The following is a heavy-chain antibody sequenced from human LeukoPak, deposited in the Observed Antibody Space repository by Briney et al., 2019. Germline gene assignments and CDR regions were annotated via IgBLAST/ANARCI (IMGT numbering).Heavy chain of an antibody. CDR3: ARDGGGVSSWVSH. J-gene: IGHJ4*02. Sequence: GGSLKISCKGSGYSFSSYWISWVRQIPGKGLEWMARIDPGDSFTKYRPSLEGRVTISADKSLSTVYLQWSSLKASDTAIYYCARDGGGVSSWVSHWGQGTLVTVSS. CDR2: IDPGDSFT. CDR1: GYSFSSYW. V-gene: IGHV5-10-1*01. D-gene: IGHD2-8*02.